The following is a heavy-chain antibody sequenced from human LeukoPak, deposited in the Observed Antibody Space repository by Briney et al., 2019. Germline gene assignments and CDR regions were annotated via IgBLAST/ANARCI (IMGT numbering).Heavy chain of an antibody. Sequence: PGGSLRLSCVASGFTFSNHWMNWVRQTPGRELEWVANIKRDGSEMKYVGSVEGRFTVSRDNAESSLYLQMNSLRVEDTAVYYCARGVREDGSAFRPFDIWGQGTMVTVSS. CDR3: ARGVREDGSAFRPFDI. CDR2: IKRDGSEM. D-gene: IGHD3-22*01. CDR1: GFTFSNHW. V-gene: IGHV3-7*03. J-gene: IGHJ3*02.